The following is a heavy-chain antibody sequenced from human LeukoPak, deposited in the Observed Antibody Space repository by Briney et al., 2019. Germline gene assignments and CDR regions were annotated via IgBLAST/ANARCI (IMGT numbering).Heavy chain of an antibody. CDR3: TRLIEDCSGGSCYGPDY. V-gene: IGHV3-73*01. CDR2: IRSKANSYAT. J-gene: IGHJ4*02. D-gene: IGHD2-15*01. Sequence: PGGSLRLSCAASGFTFSGSAMHWVRQASGKGLEWVGRIRSKANSYATAYAASVKGRFTISRDDSKNTAYLQMNSLKTEDTAVYYCTRLIEDCSGGSCYGPDYWSQGTLVTVSS. CDR1: GFTFSGSA.